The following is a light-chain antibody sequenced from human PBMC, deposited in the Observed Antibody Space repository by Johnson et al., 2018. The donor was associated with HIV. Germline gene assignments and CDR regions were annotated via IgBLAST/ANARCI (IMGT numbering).Light chain of an antibody. Sequence: SVLTQPPSVSAAPGQKVTISCSGSSSNIGNNYVSWYQQLPGAAPKLLIYDNNKRPSGIPDRFSGYKSGTSATLGITGLQTGDEADYYCGTWDSSLSAYVFATGTKVTVL. CDR2: DNN. V-gene: IGLV1-51*01. J-gene: IGLJ1*01. CDR3: GTWDSSLSAYV. CDR1: SSNIGNNY.